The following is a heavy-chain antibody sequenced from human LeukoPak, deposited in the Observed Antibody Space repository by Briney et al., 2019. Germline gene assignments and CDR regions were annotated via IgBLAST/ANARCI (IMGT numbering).Heavy chain of an antibody. CDR3: ARGPYCSSTSCYQGYYGMDV. Sequence: SETLSLTCTVSGGSISTFYWSWIRQPPGKGLEWIGCIYYSGSTNYNPSLKSRLTISVDTSKNQFSLKLSSVTAEDTAVHYCARGPYCSSTSCYQGYYGMDVWGQGTTVTVSS. J-gene: IGHJ6*02. D-gene: IGHD2-2*01. CDR1: GGSISTFY. V-gene: IGHV4-59*01. CDR2: IYYSGST.